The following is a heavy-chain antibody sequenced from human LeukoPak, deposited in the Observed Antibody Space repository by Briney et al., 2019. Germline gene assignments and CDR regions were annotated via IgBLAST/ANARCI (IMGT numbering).Heavy chain of an antibody. Sequence: SGGSLRLSCTASGFAFSYENMNWVRQVPEKGLEWVSSISRAATYIHYADSVEGRFTTSRDNAKNALCLQMNSLRVEDTGVYYCARDEGVWGQGTLVTVSS. V-gene: IGHV3-21*01. J-gene: IGHJ4*02. CDR2: ISRAATYI. D-gene: IGHD3-10*01. CDR1: GFAFSYEN. CDR3: ARDEGV.